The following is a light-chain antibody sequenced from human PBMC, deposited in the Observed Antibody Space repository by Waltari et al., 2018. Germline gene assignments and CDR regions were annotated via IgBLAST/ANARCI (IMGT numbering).Light chain of an antibody. CDR2: DVS. CDR1: SSDVGGYKY. Sequence: QSALTQPASVSGSPGQSITISCTGTSSDVGGYKYVSWYQQHPDKAPKLIIYDVSTRPSGTSNLCSGSKSGNTASLTISGLQAEDEADYYCNSYTSSRTWVFGGGTKLTVL. J-gene: IGLJ3*02. V-gene: IGLV2-14*03. CDR3: NSYTSSRTWV.